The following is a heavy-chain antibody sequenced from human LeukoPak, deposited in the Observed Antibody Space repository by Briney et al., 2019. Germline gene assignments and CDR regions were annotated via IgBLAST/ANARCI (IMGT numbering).Heavy chain of an antibody. CDR1: GGSFSGYY. D-gene: IGHD2-2*01. Sequence: SETLSLTCAVYGGSFSGYYWSWIRQPPGKGLEWIGEINHSGSTNYNPSLKSRVTISVDTSKNQFSLKLSSVTAAGTAVYYCARVPVVPAAFDPWGQGTLVTVSS. J-gene: IGHJ5*02. CDR3: ARVPVVPAAFDP. V-gene: IGHV4-34*01. CDR2: INHSGST.